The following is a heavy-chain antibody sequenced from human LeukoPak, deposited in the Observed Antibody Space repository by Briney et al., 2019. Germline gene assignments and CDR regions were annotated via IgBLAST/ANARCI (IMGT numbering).Heavy chain of an antibody. CDR1: GYTFTSYY. J-gene: IGHJ4*02. CDR2: INPNSGGT. D-gene: IGHD6-19*01. CDR3: ARSSGWKYNIDY. Sequence: GASVKVSCKASGYTFTSYYKHWVRQAPGQGLEWMGWINPNSGGTNYAQKFQGRVTMTRDTSISTAYMELGRLRSDDTAMYYCARSSGWKYNIDYWGQGTLVTVSS. V-gene: IGHV1-2*02.